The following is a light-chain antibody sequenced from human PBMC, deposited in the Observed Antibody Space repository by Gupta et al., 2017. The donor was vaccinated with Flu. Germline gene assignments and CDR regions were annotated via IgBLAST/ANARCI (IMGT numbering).Light chain of an antibody. CDR3: SLYTSSSTFYV. J-gene: IGLJ1*01. CDR1: SSDIGSYNS. CDR2: EVS. V-gene: IGLV2-18*01. Sequence: QAPLTEPSCLSCAPVQSVTISCTGTSSDIGSYNSFSWYQQAPGTAPKLMIYEVSNRPSGVPDRFSGSKSGNTASLTISGLQAEDEADYYCSLYTSSSTFYVFGAGTKVTVL.